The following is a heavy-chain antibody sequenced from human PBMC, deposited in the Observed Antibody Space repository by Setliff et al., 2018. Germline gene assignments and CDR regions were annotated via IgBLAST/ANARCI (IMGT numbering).Heavy chain of an antibody. CDR3: ARDSSGWSGFSRLVGVYYYYMDV. D-gene: IGHD6-19*01. V-gene: IGHV7-4-1*02. CDR2: INTKTGDP. Sequence: ASVKVSCKASGYSLSNYVMNWVRQAPGQGLEWMGWINTKTGDPTYAQGFTGRFIFSLDTSVSTAYLQISSLKAEDTAVYYCARDSSGWSGFSRLVGVYYYYMDVWGKGTTVTVSS. CDR1: GYSLSNYV. J-gene: IGHJ6*03.